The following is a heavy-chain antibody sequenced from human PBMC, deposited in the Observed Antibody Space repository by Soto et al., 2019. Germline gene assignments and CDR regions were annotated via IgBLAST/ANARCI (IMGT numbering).Heavy chain of an antibody. CDR1: GFTFSNYW. J-gene: IGHJ6*03. CDR2: INSDGSVS. CDR3: ARGDCVGGTCYSLADSFYYYMDV. Sequence: EVQLVESGGGLVQPGGSLRLSCAASGFTFSNYWMYWVRQAPGKGLEWVSRINSDGSVSSYADSVKGRLTISRDNVKNALYLQMDRLRAEDTAVYYCARGDCVGGTCYSLADSFYYYMDVWGKGTTVTVFS. D-gene: IGHD2-15*01. V-gene: IGHV3-74*02.